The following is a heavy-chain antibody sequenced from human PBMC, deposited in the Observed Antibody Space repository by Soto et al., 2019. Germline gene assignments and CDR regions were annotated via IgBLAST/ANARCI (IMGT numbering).Heavy chain of an antibody. D-gene: IGHD2-2*01. CDR3: ARDPHCSSTSCYILDY. Sequence: QVQLVESGGGVVQPGRSLRLSCAASGFTFSSYGMHWVRQAPGKGLGWVAVIWYDGSNKYYADSVKGRFTISRDNSKNTLYLQMNSLRAEDTAVYYCARDPHCSSTSCYILDYWGQGTLVTVSS. V-gene: IGHV3-33*01. J-gene: IGHJ4*02. CDR2: IWYDGSNK. CDR1: GFTFSSYG.